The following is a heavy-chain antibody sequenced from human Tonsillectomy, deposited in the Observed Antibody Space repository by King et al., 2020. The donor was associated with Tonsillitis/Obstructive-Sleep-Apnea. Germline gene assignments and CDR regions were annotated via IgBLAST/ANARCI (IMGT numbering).Heavy chain of an antibody. Sequence: EVQLVESGGGVVQPGGSLRLSCAASGFTFDDYAMHWVRHAPGKGLEWVSLISGDGSSTYYSDSVKGRFTISRDNRKNSLYLQMNSLRTEDTSLYYCTKDTYYYSMDVWGKGTTVTVSS. CDR3: TKDTYYYSMDV. J-gene: IGHJ6*03. V-gene: IGHV3-43*02. CDR2: ISGDGSST. CDR1: GFTFDDYA.